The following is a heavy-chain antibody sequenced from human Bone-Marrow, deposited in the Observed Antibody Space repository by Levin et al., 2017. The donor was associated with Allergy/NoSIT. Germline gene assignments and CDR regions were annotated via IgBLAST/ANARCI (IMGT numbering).Heavy chain of an antibody. Sequence: SQTLSLTCSVSGVAMTTHYWSWVRQSPGKGLEWIGYVFYTGSASYNPSLKSRVTMSVDTSKKQFSLILNSVTAADTAVYYCARGDGWYDPWGRGTLVSVSS. V-gene: IGHV4-59*11. CDR3: ARGDGWYDP. CDR1: GVAMTTHY. J-gene: IGHJ5*02. CDR2: VFYTGSA.